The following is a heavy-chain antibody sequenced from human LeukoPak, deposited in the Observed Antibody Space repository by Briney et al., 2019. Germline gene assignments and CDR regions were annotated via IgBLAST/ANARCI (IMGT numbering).Heavy chain of an antibody. CDR1: GGSISSYY. CDR3: ARQARENGGFDY. CDR2: IYYSGST. J-gene: IGHJ4*02. V-gene: IGHV4-59*01. Sequence: SETLSLTCTVSGGSISSYYWSWIWQPPGKGLEWIGYIYYSGSTNYNPSLKSRVTISVDTSKNQFSLKLSSVTAADTAVYYCARQARENGGFDYWGQGTLVTVSS. D-gene: IGHD2-15*01.